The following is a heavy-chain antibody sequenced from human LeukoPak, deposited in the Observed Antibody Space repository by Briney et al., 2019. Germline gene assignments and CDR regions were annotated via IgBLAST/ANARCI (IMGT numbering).Heavy chain of an antibody. J-gene: IGHJ6*03. V-gene: IGHV3-7*03. CDR3: AGGGFGEAYYYYYYMDV. CDR2: IREDGSQK. CDR1: GFTFSSSW. D-gene: IGHD3-10*01. Sequence: PGGSLRLSCAASGFTFSSSWMTWVRQVPGKGLEWVASIREDGSQKSSVDSVKGRFTISRDNAKTSLYLQMDSLRAEDTAVYYCAGGGFGEAYYYYYYMDVWGKGTTVTVSS.